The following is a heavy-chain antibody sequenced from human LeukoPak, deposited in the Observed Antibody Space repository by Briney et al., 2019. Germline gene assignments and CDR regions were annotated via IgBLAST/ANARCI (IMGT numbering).Heavy chain of an antibody. CDR3: ARGDSSPWYFDL. J-gene: IGHJ2*01. D-gene: IGHD6-13*01. V-gene: IGHV4-59*01. CDR2: IYYSGST. CDR1: PGSISSYY. Sequence: PSETLSLTCTVLPGSISSYYWSWIRQPTGKGLEWIGYIYYSGSTNYNPSLKSRVTISVDTSKNQFSLKLSSVTAADTAVYYCARGDSSPWYFDLWGRGTLVTVSS.